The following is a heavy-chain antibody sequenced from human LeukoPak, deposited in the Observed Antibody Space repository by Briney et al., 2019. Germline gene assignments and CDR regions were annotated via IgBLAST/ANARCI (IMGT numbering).Heavy chain of an antibody. J-gene: IGHJ4*02. CDR3: AKDRGVVVPAAHLDDY. CDR2: IRYDGSNK. Sequence: PGGSLRLSCAASGFTFSSYAMSWVRQAPGKGLEWVAFIRYDGSNKYYADSVKGRFTISRDNSKNTLYLQMNSLRAEDTAVYYCAKDRGVVVPAAHLDDYWGQGTLVTVSS. CDR1: GFTFSSYA. D-gene: IGHD2-2*01. V-gene: IGHV3-30*02.